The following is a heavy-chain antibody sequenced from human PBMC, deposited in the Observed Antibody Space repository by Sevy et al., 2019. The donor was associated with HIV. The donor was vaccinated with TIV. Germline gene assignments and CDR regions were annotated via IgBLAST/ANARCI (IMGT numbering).Heavy chain of an antibody. J-gene: IGHJ6*02. D-gene: IGHD3-16*01. Sequence: GGSLRLSCAASGFTFARYAMNWVRQAPGKGLELVSAISGSGGATYYAESVEGRFTISRDNSRETLYVQMNSLRVEDTAVYYCAKGDRTFYGMDVWGQGTTVTVSS. V-gene: IGHV3-23*01. CDR1: GFTFARYA. CDR3: AKGDRTFYGMDV. CDR2: ISGSGGAT.